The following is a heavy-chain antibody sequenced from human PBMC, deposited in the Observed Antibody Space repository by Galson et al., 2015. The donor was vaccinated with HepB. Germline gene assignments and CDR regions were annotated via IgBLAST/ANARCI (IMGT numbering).Heavy chain of an antibody. D-gene: IGHD6-19*01. CDR3: ARDKILVAGLNFDS. CDR1: GFTFSAYW. J-gene: IGHJ4*02. CDR2: INQDGSEK. V-gene: IGHV3-7*03. Sequence: SLRLSCAASGFTFSAYWMSWVRQAPGKGLEWVANINQDGSEKYYVDSVKGRFTISRDNAKNSLSLQMNSLRAEDTAVYYCARDKILVAGLNFDSWGLGTLVTVSS.